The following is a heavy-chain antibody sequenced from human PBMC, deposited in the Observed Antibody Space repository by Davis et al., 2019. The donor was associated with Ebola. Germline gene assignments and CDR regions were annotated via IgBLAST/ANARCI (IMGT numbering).Heavy chain of an antibody. CDR3: ARDRWLAFWYFDL. CDR2: ISGDGGST. D-gene: IGHD6-19*01. CDR1: GFTFDDYA. Sequence: ESLKISCAASGFTFDDYAMHWVRQAPGKGLEWDSLISGDGGSTYYADSVKGRFTISRDNAKNSLYLQMNSLRAEDTAVYYCARDRWLAFWYFDLWGRGTLVTVSS. V-gene: IGHV3-43*02. J-gene: IGHJ2*01.